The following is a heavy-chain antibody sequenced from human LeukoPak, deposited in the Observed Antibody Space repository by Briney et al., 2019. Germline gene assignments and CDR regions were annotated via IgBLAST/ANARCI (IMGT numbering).Heavy chain of an antibody. Sequence: PGGSLILSCAASGFTVSSNYMSWVRQAPGKGLEWVSVLYSGGSTYYADSVKGRFTISRDNSRNTLYLQMSSLRAEDTALYYCARAPPGYCSGGSCSRPLDFWGQGTLVTVSS. V-gene: IGHV3-66*01. CDR3: ARAPPGYCSGGSCSRPLDF. D-gene: IGHD2-15*01. CDR2: LYSGGST. J-gene: IGHJ4*02. CDR1: GFTVSSNY.